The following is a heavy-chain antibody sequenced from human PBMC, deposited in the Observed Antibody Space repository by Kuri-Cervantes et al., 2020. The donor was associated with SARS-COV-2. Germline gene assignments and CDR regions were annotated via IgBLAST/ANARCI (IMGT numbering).Heavy chain of an antibody. D-gene: IGHD3-3*01. CDR1: GFTFSGHW. Sequence: GESLKISCAASGFTFSGHWIHWVRQAPGKGLVWVSRINPDGSYTNNADSVKGRFTLSRDNAKNMLFLQMNSLRAEDTAVYHCARDQVVTIFGVVKNWFDPWGQGTLVTVSS. CDR2: INPDGSYT. CDR3: ARDQVVTIFGVVKNWFDP. J-gene: IGHJ5*02. V-gene: IGHV3-74*01.